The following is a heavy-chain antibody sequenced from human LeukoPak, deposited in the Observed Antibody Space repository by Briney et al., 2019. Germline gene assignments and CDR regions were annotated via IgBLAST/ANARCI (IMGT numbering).Heavy chain of an antibody. CDR1: GFTFDDYA. CDR2: ISGDGGST. D-gene: IGHD6-19*01. CDR3: AKDRGWYDY. V-gene: IGHV3-43*02. Sequence: PGGSLRLSCAASGFTFDDYAMHWVRQAPGKGLEWVSLISGDGGSTYYADSAKGRFTISRDNSKNSLYLQMNSLRTEDTALYHCAKDRGWYDYWGQGTLVTVSS. J-gene: IGHJ4*02.